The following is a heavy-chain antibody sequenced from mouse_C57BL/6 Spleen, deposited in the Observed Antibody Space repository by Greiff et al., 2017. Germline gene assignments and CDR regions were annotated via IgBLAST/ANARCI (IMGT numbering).Heavy chain of an antibody. Sequence: EVHLVESGPELVKPGASVKISCKASGYTFTDYYMNWVKQSHGKSLEWIGDINPNNGGTSYNQKFKGKATLTVDKSSRTAYMELRSLTSEDSAVYYCARSTPFAYWGQGTLVTVSA. CDR1: GYTFTDYY. CDR3: ARSTPFAY. CDR2: INPNNGGT. J-gene: IGHJ3*01. V-gene: IGHV1-26*01.